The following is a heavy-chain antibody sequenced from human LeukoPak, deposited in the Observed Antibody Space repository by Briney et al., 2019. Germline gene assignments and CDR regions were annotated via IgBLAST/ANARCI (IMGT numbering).Heavy chain of an antibody. V-gene: IGHV4-38-2*02. J-gene: IGHJ6*04. CDR1: GYSISSGYY. D-gene: IGHD6-13*01. Sequence: SETLSLTCAVSGYSISSGYYWGWIRQPPGKGLEWFGSIYHSGSTYYNPSLKSRVTISVDTSENQFSLKLSSVTAADTAVYYCAREKAAAGKGYYGMDVWGKGTTVTVSS. CDR3: AREKAAAGKGYYGMDV. CDR2: IYHSGST.